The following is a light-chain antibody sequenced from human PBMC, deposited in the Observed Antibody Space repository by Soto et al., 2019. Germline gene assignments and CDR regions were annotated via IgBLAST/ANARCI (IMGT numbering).Light chain of an antibody. CDR3: QQRSNWTLT. V-gene: IGKV3-11*01. CDR2: DAS. CDR1: QSVSSY. Sequence: EIVLTRPRATPSLSPGARPTLSCTASQSVSSYLAWYQQKHGQAPRLLIYDASNRATGIPARFSGSVSGTDGTITVSSLQKEDGSVYDCQQRSNWTLTFGGGTKVDIK. J-gene: IGKJ4*01.